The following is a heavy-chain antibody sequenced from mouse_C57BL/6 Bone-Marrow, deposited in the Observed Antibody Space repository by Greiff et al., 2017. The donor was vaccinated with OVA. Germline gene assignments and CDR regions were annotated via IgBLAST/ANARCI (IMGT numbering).Heavy chain of an antibody. CDR2: INPNNGGT. D-gene: IGHD1-1*01. CDR1: GYTFTDYY. J-gene: IGHJ3*01. CDR3: ARWYYYGSSYGFAY. Sequence: VQLQQSGPELVKPGASVKISCKASGYTFTDYYMNWVKQSHGKSLEWIGDINPNNGGTSYNQKFKGKATLTVDKSSSTAYMELRSLTSEDSAVYYCARWYYYGSSYGFAYWGQGTLVTVSA. V-gene: IGHV1-26*01.